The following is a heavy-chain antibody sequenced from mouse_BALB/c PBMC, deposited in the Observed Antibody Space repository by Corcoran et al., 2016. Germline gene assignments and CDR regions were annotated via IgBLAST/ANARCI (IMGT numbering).Heavy chain of an antibody. CDR3: AVGMDY. Sequence: EVQLQQSGPELVKPGASMKISCKDSGYSFTGYTMNWVKQGHGKSLEWIGLINPYNGGTSYNQKFKGKATLTVDKSSSTAYMELLSLTSDDSAVYYCAVGMDYWGQGTSVTVSS. D-gene: IGHD3-3*01. J-gene: IGHJ4*01. V-gene: IGHV1-18*01. CDR1: GYSFTGYT. CDR2: INPYNGGT.